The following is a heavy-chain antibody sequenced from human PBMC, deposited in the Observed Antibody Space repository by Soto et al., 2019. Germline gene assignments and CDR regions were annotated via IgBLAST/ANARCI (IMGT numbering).Heavy chain of an antibody. D-gene: IGHD2-2*01. CDR2: ISAYNGNT. V-gene: IGHV1-18*01. CDR3: ARVCGSFVVVPQYYGMAV. J-gene: IGHJ6*02. CDR1: GYTFTSYG. Sequence: SVKVSCKASGYTFTSYGISWVRQAPGQGLEWMGWISAYNGNTNYAQKLQGRVTMTTDTSTSTAYMELRSLRSDDTAVYYCARVCGSFVVVPQYYGMAVWGQGTTVTVSS.